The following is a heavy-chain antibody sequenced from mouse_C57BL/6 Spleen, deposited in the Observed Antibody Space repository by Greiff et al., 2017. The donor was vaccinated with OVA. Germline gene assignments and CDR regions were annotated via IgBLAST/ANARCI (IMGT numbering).Heavy chain of an antibody. CDR2: ILPGSGST. D-gene: IGHD2-5*01. CDR1: GYTFTGYW. Sequence: VKLQESGAELMKPGASVKLSCKATGYTFTGYWIEWVKQRPGHGLEWIGEILPGSGSTNYNEKFKGKATFTADTSSNTAYMQLSSLTTEDSAIYYCARRDSNYVGFAYWGQGTLVTVSA. V-gene: IGHV1-9*01. J-gene: IGHJ3*01. CDR3: ARRDSNYVGFAY.